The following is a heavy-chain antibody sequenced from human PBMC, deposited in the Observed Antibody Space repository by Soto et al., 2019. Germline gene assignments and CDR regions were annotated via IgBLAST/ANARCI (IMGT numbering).Heavy chain of an antibody. CDR3: ATQPISYTWDV. CDR1: GGSITNTKW. D-gene: IGHD1-1*01. V-gene: IGHV4-4*02. J-gene: IGHJ6*02. CDR2: ISRSEGS. Sequence: QVQLQESGPGLVKPSGTLSLSCAVSGGSITNTKWWTWVRQAPGKGLEWIGDISRSEGSTYNPSLKGRFAMSRETSKNQFSLRLSSVTAADTAVYYCATQPISYTWDVWGQGTTVTVS.